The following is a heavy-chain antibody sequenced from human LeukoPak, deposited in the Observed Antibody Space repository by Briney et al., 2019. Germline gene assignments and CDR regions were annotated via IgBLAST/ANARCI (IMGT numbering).Heavy chain of an antibody. CDR3: ARAGYSYGYADAFDI. Sequence: SETLSLTCVVYGGSFSGYYWSWIRQPPGKGLEWIGEINHSGSTNYNPSLKSRVTISVDTSKNQFSLKLSSVTAADTAVYFCARAGYSYGYADAFDIWGQGTMVTVSS. CDR2: INHSGST. V-gene: IGHV4-34*01. J-gene: IGHJ3*02. D-gene: IGHD5-18*01. CDR1: GGSFSGYY.